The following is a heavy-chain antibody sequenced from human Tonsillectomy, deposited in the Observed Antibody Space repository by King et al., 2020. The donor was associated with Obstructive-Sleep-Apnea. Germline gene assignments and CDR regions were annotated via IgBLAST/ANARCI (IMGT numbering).Heavy chain of an antibody. V-gene: IGHV3-23*04. CDR2: ISGSGGST. CDR3: AKDPYSNYGPDWGYYGMDV. CDR1: GFTFSSYA. J-gene: IGHJ6*02. D-gene: IGHD4-11*01. Sequence: VQLVESGGGLVQPGGSLRLSCAASGFTFSSYAMSWVRQAPGKGLEWVSAISGSGGSTYYADSVKGRFTISRDNSKNTLYLQLNSLRAEDTAVYYCAKDPYSNYGPDWGYYGMDVWRQGTTVTVSS.